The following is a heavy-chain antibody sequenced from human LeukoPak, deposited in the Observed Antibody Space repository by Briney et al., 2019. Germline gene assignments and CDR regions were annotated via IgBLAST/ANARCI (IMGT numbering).Heavy chain of an antibody. J-gene: IGHJ4*02. D-gene: IGHD2/OR15-2a*01. Sequence: PSETLSLTCTVSNGSLNSHFWTWVRQPPGKGLEWIGYIHYGGSTNYNPSLKSRVTMSLDTSKNQFSLKLTSVTTADTAIFYRARLRLLLDQLQYFAFDSWGQGSLVTVTS. CDR3: ARLRLLLDQLQYFAFDS. CDR1: NGSLNSHF. CDR2: IHYGGST. V-gene: IGHV4-59*11.